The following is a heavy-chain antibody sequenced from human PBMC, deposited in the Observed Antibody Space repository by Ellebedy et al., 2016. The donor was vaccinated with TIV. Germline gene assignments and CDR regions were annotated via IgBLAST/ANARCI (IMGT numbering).Heavy chain of an antibody. V-gene: IGHV1-18*01. D-gene: IGHD4-17*01. CDR3: ARDRGDGDYQIDWYFDL. J-gene: IGHJ2*01. CDR1: GYTFTSYG. Sequence: ASVKVSXKASGYTFTSYGISWVRQAPGQGLEWMGWISAYNGNTNYAQKLQGRVTMTTDTSTSTAYMELRSLRSDDTAVYYCARDRGDGDYQIDWYFDLWGRGTLVTVSS. CDR2: ISAYNGNT.